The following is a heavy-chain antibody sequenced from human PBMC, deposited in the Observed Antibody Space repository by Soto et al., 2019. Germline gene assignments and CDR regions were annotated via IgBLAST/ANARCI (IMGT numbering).Heavy chain of an antibody. CDR3: AGGRYCSGGSCYSGGAPPSDY. V-gene: IGHV1-18*01. Sequence: ASVKVSCKASGYTFTSYGISWVRQAPGQGLEWMGWISAYNGNTNYAQKLQGRVTMTTDTSTSTAYMELRSLRSDDTAVYYCAGGRYCSGGSCYSGGAPPSDYWGQGILVTVSS. J-gene: IGHJ4*02. CDR2: ISAYNGNT. D-gene: IGHD2-15*01. CDR1: GYTFTSYG.